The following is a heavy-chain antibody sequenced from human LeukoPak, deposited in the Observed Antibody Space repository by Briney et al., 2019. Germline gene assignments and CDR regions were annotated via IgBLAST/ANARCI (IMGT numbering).Heavy chain of an antibody. D-gene: IGHD1-7*01. Sequence: GGSLRLACAASGFTFSSYWMHWVRQAPGNVMVWVSRINSDGSSTSYADTVKGRFTISRDSAKNTLYLEMNSLRAEDTAVYYCARYNWNSAPFDYWGQGTLVTVSS. J-gene: IGHJ4*02. V-gene: IGHV3-74*01. CDR1: GFTFSSYW. CDR2: INSDGSST. CDR3: ARYNWNSAPFDY.